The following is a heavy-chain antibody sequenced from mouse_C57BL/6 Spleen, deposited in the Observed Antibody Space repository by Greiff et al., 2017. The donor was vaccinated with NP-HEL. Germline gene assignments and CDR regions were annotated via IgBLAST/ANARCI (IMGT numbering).Heavy chain of an antibody. V-gene: IGHV14-3*01. J-gene: IGHJ2*01. D-gene: IGHD1-1*01. CDR1: GFNIKNTY. Sequence: VQLQQSVAELVRPGASVKLSCTASGFNIKNTYMHWVKQRPEQGLEWIGRIDPANGNTKYAPKFQGKATITADTSSNTAYLQLSSLTSEDTAIYYCTRTNYYGSSYGESYYFVYWGQGTTLTVSA. CDR2: IDPANGNT. CDR3: TRTNYYGSSYGESYYFVY.